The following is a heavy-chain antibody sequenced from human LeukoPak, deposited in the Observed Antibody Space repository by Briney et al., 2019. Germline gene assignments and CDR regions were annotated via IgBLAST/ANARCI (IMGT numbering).Heavy chain of an antibody. CDR3: ARARWGAAGHHLDS. Sequence: GRSLRLSCAGSGFTFSRYVISWVRQAPGKGLESVSAIGSSGGGTFYADSVKGRFTISRDNPDNTVYLQMNSLRDEDAALYYCARARWGAAGHHLDSWGQRTRVAVSS. CDR2: IGSSGGGT. D-gene: IGHD1-26*01. CDR1: GFTFSRYV. J-gene: IGHJ4*02. V-gene: IGHV3-23*01.